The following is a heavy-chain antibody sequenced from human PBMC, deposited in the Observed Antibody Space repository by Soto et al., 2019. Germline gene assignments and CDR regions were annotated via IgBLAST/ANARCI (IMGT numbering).Heavy chain of an antibody. Sequence: QVQLVQSGAEVKKPGASVKVSCKVSGYTLTELSMHWVRQAPGKGLEWMGGFDPEDGETIYAQKFQGRVTMTEDTSTDTAYMELSSLRSEDTAVYYCATEGIVVVPAAMVGGMDVWGHGTTVTVSS. D-gene: IGHD2-2*01. V-gene: IGHV1-24*01. J-gene: IGHJ6*02. CDR3: ATEGIVVVPAAMVGGMDV. CDR2: FDPEDGET. CDR1: GYTLTELS.